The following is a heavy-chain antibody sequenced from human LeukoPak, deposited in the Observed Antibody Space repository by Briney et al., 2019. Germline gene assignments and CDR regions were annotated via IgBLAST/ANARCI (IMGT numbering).Heavy chain of an antibody. D-gene: IGHD5-12*01. J-gene: IGHJ4*01. V-gene: IGHV3-66*04. Sequence: LGGSLRLSCAASGFSFSRYYMSWVRQAPGKGLEWVSVLFSGGDTYYADSVKDRFSTSRDSSRETLFLQMNSLRADDTAVYYCARQGYDSGFDYWGHGTMVTVSS. CDR3: ARQGYDSGFDY. CDR2: LFSGGDT. CDR1: GFSFSRYY.